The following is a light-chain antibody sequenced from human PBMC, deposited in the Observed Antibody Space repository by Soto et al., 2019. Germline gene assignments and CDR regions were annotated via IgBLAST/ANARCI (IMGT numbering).Light chain of an antibody. CDR2: GAS. Sequence: EIVMTQSPATLSVSPGERATLSCRASQSVSSNLAWYQQKPGQAPRLLIYGASTRATGIPASFSGSGSGTELTLTISSLQSEDFAVDYCQPYNNWPPTWTFGQGTKVEIK. J-gene: IGKJ1*01. CDR3: QPYNNWPPTWT. V-gene: IGKV3-15*01. CDR1: QSVSSN.